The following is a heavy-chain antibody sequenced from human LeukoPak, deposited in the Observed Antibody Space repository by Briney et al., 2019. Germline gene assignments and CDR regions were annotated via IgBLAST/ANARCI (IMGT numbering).Heavy chain of an antibody. D-gene: IGHD5-24*01. V-gene: IGHV4-38-2*02. CDR3: ARDLTYGYPGEGHGY. J-gene: IGHJ4*02. Sequence: PSETLSLTCTVSGYSISSGYYWVWIRQTPGKGLEWIGSIYRSGSTNYNPSLKSRVTISVDTSKNQFSLKVNSVTAADTAVYYCARDLTYGYPGEGHGYWGQGTLVTVSS. CDR2: IYRSGST. CDR1: GYSISSGYY.